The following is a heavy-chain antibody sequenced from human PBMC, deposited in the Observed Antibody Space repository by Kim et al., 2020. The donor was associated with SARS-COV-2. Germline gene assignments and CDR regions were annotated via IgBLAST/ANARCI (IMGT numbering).Heavy chain of an antibody. CDR1: GGSISSGGYY. CDR2: IYYSGST. V-gene: IGHV4-31*03. J-gene: IGHJ5*02. CDR3: ARYRRFGRWFDP. D-gene: IGHD3-10*01. Sequence: SETLSLTCTVSGGSISSGGYYWSWIRQHPGKGLEWIGYIYYSGSTYYNPSLKSRVTISVDTSKNQFSLKLSSVTAADTAVYYCARYRRFGRWFDPWGQGTLVTVSS.